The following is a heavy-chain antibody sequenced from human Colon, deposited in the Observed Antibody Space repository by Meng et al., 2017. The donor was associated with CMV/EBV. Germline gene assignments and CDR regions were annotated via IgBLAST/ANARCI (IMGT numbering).Heavy chain of an antibody. CDR2: INPKSGDT. Sequence: VQLVQAGAAVKKPGASVKVSCKASGYTFTGFYIQWVRQAPGQGLEWMGWINPKSGDTIYEQKFQGRVTMTRDTSISTVYMDLNSLRSDDTAVYFCARDLWSGSSDYFDYWGQGTLVTVSS. D-gene: IGHD3-3*01. J-gene: IGHJ4*02. CDR3: ARDLWSGSSDYFDY. V-gene: IGHV1-2*02. CDR1: GYTFTGFY.